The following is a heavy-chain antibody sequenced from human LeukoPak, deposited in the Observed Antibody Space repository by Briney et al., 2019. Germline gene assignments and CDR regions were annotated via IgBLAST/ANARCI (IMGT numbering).Heavy chain of an antibody. Sequence: PGGSLRLSCAASGFTFSDYYMSWIRQAPGQGLEWVSYISSSGSTIYYADSVKGRFTISRDNAKNSLYLQMSSLRAEDTAVYYCARGRSSSWPPYYFDYWGQGTLVTVSS. V-gene: IGHV3-11*04. CDR3: ARGRSSSWPPYYFDY. J-gene: IGHJ4*02. CDR1: GFTFSDYY. CDR2: ISSSGSTI. D-gene: IGHD6-13*01.